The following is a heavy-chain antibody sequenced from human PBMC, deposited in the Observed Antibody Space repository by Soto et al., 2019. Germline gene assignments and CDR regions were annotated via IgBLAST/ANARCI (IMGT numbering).Heavy chain of an antibody. J-gene: IGHJ6*02. CDR2: MSGNGGRI. CDR3: AREGYDFWSGYYYYYYYGMDV. D-gene: IGHD3-3*01. CDR1: GFTFSNYA. Sequence: EVQLLESGGGLVQPGGSLRLSCAVSGFTFSNYAMTWVRQAPGKGLEWVSLMSGNGGRIVYADSVKGRFTISRDNSKNTLYLQMNSLRAEDTAVYYCAREGYDFWSGYYYYYYYGMDVWGQGTTVTVSS. V-gene: IGHV3-23*01.